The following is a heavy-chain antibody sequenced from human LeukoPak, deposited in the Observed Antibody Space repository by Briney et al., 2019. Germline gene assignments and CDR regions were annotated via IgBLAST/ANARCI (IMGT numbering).Heavy chain of an antibody. J-gene: IGHJ4*02. V-gene: IGHV3-53*01. CDR2: LYSGGSI. Sequence: PGGSLRLSCAASGISVSSNYMSWVRQAPGKGLEWVSVLYSGGSIYYADSVKGRFTISRDNSKNTLYLQMNSLRAEDTAVYYCARGRGYGQDFDYWGQGTLVTVSS. CDR3: ARGRGYGQDFDY. D-gene: IGHD5-12*01. CDR1: GISVSSNY.